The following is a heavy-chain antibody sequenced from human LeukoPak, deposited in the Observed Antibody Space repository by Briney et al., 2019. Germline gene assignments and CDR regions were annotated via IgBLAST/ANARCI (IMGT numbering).Heavy chain of an antibody. V-gene: IGHV1-8*01. J-gene: IGHJ6*03. CDR3: ARRQGYSSSWRTSYYSYYMDV. D-gene: IGHD6-13*01. CDR2: RSPNSGNT. Sequence: ASVKVSYKASGYTFTSYDSNWARQATGQGLEWTGCRSPNSGNTGYAQKSQGRVTMTRNTSISTAYMELSSLRSEDTAVYYCARRQGYSSSWRTSYYSYYMDVWGKGTTVTVSS. CDR1: GYTFTSYD.